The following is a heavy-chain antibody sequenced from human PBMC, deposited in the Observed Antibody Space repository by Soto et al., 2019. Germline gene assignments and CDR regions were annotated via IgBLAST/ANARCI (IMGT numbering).Heavy chain of an antibody. Sequence: GGSLRLSCAASGFTFSSYGMHWVRQAPGKGLEWVAVISYDGSNKYYADSVKGRFTISRDNSKNTLYLQMNSLRAEDTAVYYCAKGGGSSWYNWFDPWGQGTLVTAPQ. D-gene: IGHD6-13*01. CDR3: AKGGGSSWYNWFDP. CDR2: ISYDGSNK. J-gene: IGHJ5*02. V-gene: IGHV3-30*18. CDR1: GFTFSSYG.